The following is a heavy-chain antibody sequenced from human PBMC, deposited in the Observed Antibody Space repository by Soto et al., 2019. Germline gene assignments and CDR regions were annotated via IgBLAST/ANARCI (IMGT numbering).Heavy chain of an antibody. V-gene: IGHV4-31*03. D-gene: IGHD2-2*01. Sequence: SETLSLTCTVSGGSISSGGYYWSWIRQHPGKGLEWIGYIYYSGSTYYNPSLKSRVTISVDTSKNQFSLKLSSVTAADTAVYYCARDKPVVPAAISLGSYYYGMDVWGQGTTVTVSS. CDR3: ARDKPVVPAAISLGSYYYGMDV. CDR1: GGSISSGGYY. CDR2: IYYSGST. J-gene: IGHJ6*02.